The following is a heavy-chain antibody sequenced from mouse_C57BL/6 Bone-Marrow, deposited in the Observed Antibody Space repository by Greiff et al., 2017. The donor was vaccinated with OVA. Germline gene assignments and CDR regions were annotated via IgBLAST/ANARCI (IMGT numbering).Heavy chain of an antibody. D-gene: IGHD2-4*01. J-gene: IGHJ4*01. CDR3: VRTYDYDVLCMDY. CDR2: IRSKSNNYAT. V-gene: IGHV10-1*01. Sequence: EVQVVESGGGLVQPKGSLKLSCAASGFSFNTYAMNWVRQAPGKGLEWVARIRSKSNNYATYYADSVKDRFTISRDDSESMLYLQMNNLKTEDTAMYYCVRTYDYDVLCMDYWGQGTSVTVSS. CDR1: GFSFNTYA.